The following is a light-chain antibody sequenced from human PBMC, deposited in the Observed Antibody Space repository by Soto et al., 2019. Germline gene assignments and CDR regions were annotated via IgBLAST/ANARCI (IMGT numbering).Light chain of an antibody. CDR1: QSVSSN. Sequence: EIVMTQSPATLSVSPGERATLSCRASQSVSSNLAWYQQKHGQAPRLLIYGASTRATGIPARFSGSGSGTEFTLTISSLQSEDFAVYYCQQYNNWPPSFGGGTKVEIK. CDR2: GAS. CDR3: QQYNNWPPS. J-gene: IGKJ4*01. V-gene: IGKV3D-15*01.